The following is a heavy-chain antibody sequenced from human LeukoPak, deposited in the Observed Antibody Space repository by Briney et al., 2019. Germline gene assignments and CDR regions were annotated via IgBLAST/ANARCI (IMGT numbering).Heavy chain of an antibody. CDR1: GGSISSYY. V-gene: IGHV4-59*01. J-gene: IGHJ4*02. D-gene: IGHD2-15*01. CDR2: IYYSGST. Sequence: PSETLSLTCTVSGGSISSYYWSWIRQPPGKGLEWIGYIYYSGSTNYNPSLKSRVTISVDTSKNQFSLKLSSVTAADTAVYYCARGIGGIRYFDYWGQGTLVTVSS. CDR3: ARGIGGIRYFDY.